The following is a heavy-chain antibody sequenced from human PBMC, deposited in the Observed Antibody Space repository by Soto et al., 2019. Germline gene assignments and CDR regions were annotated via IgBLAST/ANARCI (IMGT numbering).Heavy chain of an antibody. J-gene: IGHJ6*02. CDR3: GSWGGQKPPRDYYYGMDV. Sequence: SVKVSCKASGGTFSSYAISWVRQAPGQGLEWMGGIIPIFGTANYAQKFQGRVTITADESTSTAYMELSSLRSEDTAVYYCGSWGGQKPPRDYYYGMDVWGQGTTVTVS. CDR2: IIPIFGTA. CDR1: GGTFSSYA. D-gene: IGHD3-16*01. V-gene: IGHV1-69*13.